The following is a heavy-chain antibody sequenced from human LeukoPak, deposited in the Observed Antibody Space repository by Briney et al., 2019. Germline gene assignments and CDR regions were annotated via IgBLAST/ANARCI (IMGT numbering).Heavy chain of an antibody. V-gene: IGHV5-51*01. CDR2: IYPGDSDT. D-gene: IGHD6-13*01. Sequence: GESLKISCKGSGYSFTSYWIGWVRQMPGKGLEWMGIIYPGDSDTRYSPSFQGQVTISADKSISTAYLQWSSLKASDTAMYYCARTGIAAAGYYYYYGMDVWGQGTTVTV. J-gene: IGHJ6*02. CDR1: GYSFTSYW. CDR3: ARTGIAAAGYYYYYGMDV.